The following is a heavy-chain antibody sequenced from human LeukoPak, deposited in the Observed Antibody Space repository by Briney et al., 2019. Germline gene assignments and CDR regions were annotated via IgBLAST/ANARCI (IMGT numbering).Heavy chain of an antibody. Sequence: SETLSLTCAVSGGSISSSNWWSWVRQPPGKGLEWIGEIYHSGSTNYNPSLKSRVTISVDKSKNQFSLKLSSVTAADTAVYYCARVRTTVTTAGWFDPWGQGTLVTVSS. CDR2: IYHSGST. D-gene: IGHD4-17*01. CDR3: ARVRTTVTTAGWFDP. J-gene: IGHJ5*02. CDR1: GGSISSSNW. V-gene: IGHV4-4*02.